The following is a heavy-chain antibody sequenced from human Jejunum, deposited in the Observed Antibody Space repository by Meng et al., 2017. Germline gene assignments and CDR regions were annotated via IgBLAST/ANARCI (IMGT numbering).Heavy chain of an antibody. CDR1: GYIFINYA. V-gene: IGHV1-3*01. CDR2: INAGNGNT. CDR3: ARAYISPRGTFYFDY. D-gene: IGHD1-1*01. J-gene: IGHJ4*02. Sequence: QVQLVQSGAEVKKPGASVKLSCRASGYIFINYALHWVRQAPGQRPEWLGWINAGNGNTKYSQKFQGRVLITGDTSATTAHLELSSLRTEDTATYYCARAYISPRGTFYFDYWGQGTLVTV.